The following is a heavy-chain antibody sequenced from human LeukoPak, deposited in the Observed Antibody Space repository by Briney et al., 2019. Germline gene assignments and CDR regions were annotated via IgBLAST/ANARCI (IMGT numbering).Heavy chain of an antibody. Sequence: GGSLRLSCAASGFTFSSYEMNWVRQAPGKGLEWVSYISSSGSTIYYADSVKGRFTISRDNAKNSLYLQMNSLRAEDTALYYCAKDLGGSYGGNWFDPWGQGTLVTVSS. CDR1: GFTFSSYE. J-gene: IGHJ5*02. CDR2: ISSSGSTI. D-gene: IGHD1-26*01. V-gene: IGHV3-48*03. CDR3: AKDLGGSYGGNWFDP.